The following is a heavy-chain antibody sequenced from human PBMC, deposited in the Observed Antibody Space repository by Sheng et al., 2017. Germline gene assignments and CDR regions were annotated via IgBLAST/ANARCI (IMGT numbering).Heavy chain of an antibody. CDR2: ISPYNGNT. J-gene: IGHJ4*02. D-gene: IGHD2-15*01. CDR1: GGTFSDYA. V-gene: IGHV1-18*01. Sequence: QVQLEQSGAAVKKPGSSVRVSCKASGGTFSDYAISWVRQAPGQGPEWMGWISPYNGNTIYAPKFQDRFTMTTDRSTNTAFMELGSLRSDDTAVYFCAREGGDLVVPVAAPDYWGQGTLVTVSS. CDR3: AREGGDLVVPVAAPDY.